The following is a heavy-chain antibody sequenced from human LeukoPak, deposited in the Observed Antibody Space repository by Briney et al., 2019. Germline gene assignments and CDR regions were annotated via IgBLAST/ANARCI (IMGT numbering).Heavy chain of an antibody. J-gene: IGHJ4*02. CDR3: ARVGITVAGFDF. CDR1: GFTVSTNY. Sequence: GGSLRLSCAASGFTVSTNYMSWVRQAPGKGLEWVSVIYSGGSTYYADSVKGRFTISRDNSKNTLYLQMNSLRVEDTAVYYCARVGITVAGFDFWGQGTLVTVSS. D-gene: IGHD6-19*01. CDR2: IYSGGST. V-gene: IGHV3-66*01.